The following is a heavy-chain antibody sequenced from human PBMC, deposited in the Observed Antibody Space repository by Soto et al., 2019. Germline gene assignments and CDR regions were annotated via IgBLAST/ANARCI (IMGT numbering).Heavy chain of an antibody. V-gene: IGHV5-10-1*01. CDR1: GYSFAGYW. CDR3: ARQIYDSDTGPNFQYYFDS. D-gene: IGHD3-22*01. Sequence: GESLKISCKGSGYSFAGYWITWVRQKPGKGLEWMGRIDLSDSQTYYSPSFRGHVTISVTKSITTVFLQWSSLRASGTAMYYCARQIYDSDTGPNFQYYFDSWGQGTPVTVSS. CDR2: IDLSDSQT. J-gene: IGHJ4*02.